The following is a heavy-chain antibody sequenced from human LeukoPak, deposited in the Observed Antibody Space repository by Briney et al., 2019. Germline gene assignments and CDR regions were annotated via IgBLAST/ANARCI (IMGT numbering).Heavy chain of an antibody. CDR1: GGSISSGGYY. CDR2: IYYSGST. Sequence: PSQTLSLTCNVSGGSISSGGYYWSWIRQHPGKGLEWIGYIYYSGSTYYNPSLKSRVTISVDTSKNQFSLKLSSVTAADTAVYYCARGGYSYGNYFDYWGQGTLVTVSS. D-gene: IGHD5-18*01. V-gene: IGHV4-31*03. J-gene: IGHJ4*02. CDR3: ARGGYSYGNYFDY.